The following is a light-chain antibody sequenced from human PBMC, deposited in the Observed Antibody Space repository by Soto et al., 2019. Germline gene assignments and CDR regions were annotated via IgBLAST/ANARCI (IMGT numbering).Light chain of an antibody. CDR3: SSYTSSSIDYV. J-gene: IGLJ1*01. Sequence: QSALTQPRSVSGSPGQSVTISCTGTSSDVGGYNFVSWYKQHPGKAPKLMIYEVSNRPSGVSNRFSGSKSGNTASLTISGLQAEDEADYYCSSYTSSSIDYVFGTGTKLTVL. CDR1: SSDVGGYNF. CDR2: EVS. V-gene: IGLV2-14*01.